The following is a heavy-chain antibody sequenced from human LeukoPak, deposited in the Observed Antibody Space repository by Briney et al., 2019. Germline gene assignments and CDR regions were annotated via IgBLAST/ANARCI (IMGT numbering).Heavy chain of an antibody. J-gene: IGHJ6*03. V-gene: IGHV3-30*19. D-gene: IGHD3-10*01. CDR3: ARVSKPGWFDYYYMDV. CDR2: VLSDGSDQ. Sequence: GGSLRLSCAASGFTFRSYGMHWVRQAPGKGLEWLAVVLSDGSDQYYGDSVQGRFTVSRDNSKNTLYLQMDNLRFEDTAVYYCARVSKPGWFDYYYMDVWGKGTTVIVSS. CDR1: GFTFRSYG.